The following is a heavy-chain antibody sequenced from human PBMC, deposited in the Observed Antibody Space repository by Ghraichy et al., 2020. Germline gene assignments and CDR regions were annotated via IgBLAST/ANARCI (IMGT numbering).Heavy chain of an antibody. V-gene: IGHV4-59*01. CDR2: IYYSGST. CDR3: ARGAARPYYYYYYYMDV. CDR1: GGSISSYY. D-gene: IGHD6-6*01. J-gene: IGHJ6*03. Sequence: SETLSLTCTVSGGSISSYYWSWIRQPPGKGLEWIGYIYYSGSTNYNPSLKSRVTISVDTSKNQFSLKLSSVTAADTAVYYCARGAARPYYYYYYYMDVWGKGTTVTVSS.